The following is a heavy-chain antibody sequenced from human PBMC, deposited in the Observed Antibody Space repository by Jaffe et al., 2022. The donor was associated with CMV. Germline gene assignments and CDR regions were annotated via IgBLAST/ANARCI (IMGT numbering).Heavy chain of an antibody. V-gene: IGHV3-48*03. CDR3: AREAGGSGSGYYYYYMDV. Sequence: EVQLVESGGGLVQPGGSLRLSCAASGFTFSSYEMNWVRQAPGKGLEWVSYISSSGSTIYYADSVKGRFTISRDNAKNSLYLQMNSLRAEDTAVYYCAREAGGSGSGYYYYYMDVWGKGTTVTVSS. J-gene: IGHJ6*03. CDR1: GFTFSSYE. D-gene: IGHD3-10*01. CDR2: ISSSGSTI.